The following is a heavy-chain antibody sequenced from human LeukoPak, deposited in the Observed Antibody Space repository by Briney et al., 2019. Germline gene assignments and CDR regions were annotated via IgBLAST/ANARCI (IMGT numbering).Heavy chain of an antibody. CDR1: GFTFSSYA. Sequence: GGSLRLSCAASGFTFSSYAMTWVCQAPGKGLEWVSVISGSGGTTYYADSVKGRFTISRDNSKNTLYLQMNSLRAEDTAVYYCANRGYVTYYFDCWGQGTLVTVSS. J-gene: IGHJ4*02. D-gene: IGHD5-18*01. V-gene: IGHV3-23*01. CDR2: ISGSGGTT. CDR3: ANRGYVTYYFDC.